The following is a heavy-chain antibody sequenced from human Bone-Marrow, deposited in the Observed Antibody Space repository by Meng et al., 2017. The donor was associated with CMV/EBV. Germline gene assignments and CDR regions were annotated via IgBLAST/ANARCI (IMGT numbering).Heavy chain of an antibody. Sequence: SETLSLTCTVSGGSISSSSYYWGWIRQPPGKGLEWIGSIYYSGSTCYNPSLKSRVTISVDTSKNQFSLKLSSVTAADTAVYYCARDSRIVVVPAAYDYWGQGTLVTVSS. J-gene: IGHJ4*02. CDR2: IYYSGST. D-gene: IGHD2-2*01. CDR3: ARDSRIVVVPAAYDY. V-gene: IGHV4-39*07. CDR1: GGSISSSSYY.